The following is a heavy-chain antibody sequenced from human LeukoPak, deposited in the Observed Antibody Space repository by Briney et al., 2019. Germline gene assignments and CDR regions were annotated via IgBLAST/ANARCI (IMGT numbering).Heavy chain of an antibody. V-gene: IGHV1-2*02. J-gene: IGHJ3*02. CDR1: GYTFTSYG. D-gene: IGHD3-16*01. CDR2: INPNSGGT. Sequence: ASVKVSCKASGYTFTSYGISWVRQAPGQGLEWMGWINPNSGGTNYAQKFQGRVTMTRDTSISTAYMELSRLRSDDTAVYYCARGVLDAFDIWGQGTMVTVSS. CDR3: ARGVLDAFDI.